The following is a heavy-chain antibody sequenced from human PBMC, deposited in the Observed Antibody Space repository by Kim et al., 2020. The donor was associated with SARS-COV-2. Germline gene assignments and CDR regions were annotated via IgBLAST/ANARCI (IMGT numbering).Heavy chain of an antibody. CDR2: ISYDGSNK. Sequence: GGSLRLSCAASGFTFSSYAMHWVRQAPGKGLEWVAVISYDGSNKYYADSVKGRFTISRDNSKNTLYLQMNSLRAEDTAVYYCARCRISSSWDYFDYWGQGTLVTVSS. V-gene: IGHV3-30-3*01. CDR1: GFTFSSYA. J-gene: IGHJ4*02. CDR3: ARCRISSSWDYFDY. D-gene: IGHD6-6*01.